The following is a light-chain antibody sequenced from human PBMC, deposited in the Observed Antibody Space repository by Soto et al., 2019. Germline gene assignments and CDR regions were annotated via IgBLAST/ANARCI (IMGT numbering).Light chain of an antibody. V-gene: IGKV3-15*01. CDR2: GAS. Sequence: DILMTQSPATLSVSPGERATLSCRASQSVSSNLAWYQQKLGQAPRVLIYGASTRATGIPARFTGSGSGTEFILTITSLQSEDSAVYYCQEYNTWPWTFGQGTKVDIK. CDR1: QSVSSN. J-gene: IGKJ1*01. CDR3: QEYNTWPWT.